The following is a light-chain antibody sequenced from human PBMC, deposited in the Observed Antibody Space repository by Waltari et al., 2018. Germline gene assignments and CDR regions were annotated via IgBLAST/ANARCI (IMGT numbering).Light chain of an antibody. V-gene: IGKV1-5*03. CDR2: KAS. Sequence: DTQLTQSPSTLSASIGDRVTITCRASQNIHNWLAWYQQRPGKAPNLLIYKASNLETGGPTRFSGSGSGTEFTLTISTLQPDDFATYYCQQYNTYPYSFGQGTKLEIK. CDR1: QNIHNW. CDR3: QQYNTYPYS. J-gene: IGKJ2*03.